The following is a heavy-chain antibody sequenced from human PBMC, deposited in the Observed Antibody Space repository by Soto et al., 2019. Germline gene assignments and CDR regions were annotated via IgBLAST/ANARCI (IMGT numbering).Heavy chain of an antibody. Sequence: PSETLSLTCTVFGGSISSSGYYWSWVRQHPGKGLEWIGYIYYSGRTYYTSSLKGRISISVDTSKNQFSMKLSSGTAADTAVYYCARGWAGNGNLDSGGQGTLVTVSS. CDR2: IYYSGRT. D-gene: IGHD1-1*01. J-gene: IGHJ4*02. V-gene: IGHV4-31*03. CDR3: ARGWAGNGNLDS. CDR1: GGSISSSGYY.